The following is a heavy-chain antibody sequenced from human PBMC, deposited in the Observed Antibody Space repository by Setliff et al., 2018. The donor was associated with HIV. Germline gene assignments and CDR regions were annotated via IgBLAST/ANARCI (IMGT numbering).Heavy chain of an antibody. V-gene: IGHV4-4*08. CDR1: GGSISSYY. CDR2: IYTSGST. J-gene: IGHJ6*03. D-gene: IGHD3-10*01. Sequence: KTSETLSLTCTVSGGSISSYYWSWIRQPPGKGLEWIGYIYTSGSTNYNPSLKSRVTISVDTSKNQFSLKLSSVTAADTAVYYCASLLYYYGSGVGYYMDVWGKGTTVTVSS. CDR3: ASLLYYYGSGVGYYMDV.